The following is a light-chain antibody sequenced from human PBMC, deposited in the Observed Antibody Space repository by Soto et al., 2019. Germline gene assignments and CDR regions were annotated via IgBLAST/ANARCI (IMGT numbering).Light chain of an antibody. J-gene: IGKJ1*01. CDR1: QSVSSN. CDR3: QQYNNWPPWT. V-gene: IGKV3-15*01. Sequence: EIVLTQSPATLSLSPGEIATLSCSSSQSVSSNLAWYQQKPGQAPRLLIYGASTRAAGIPDRFSGSGSGTEFTLTIRRLKSEDFAVYYCQQYNNWPPWTCGKGHKGDLK. CDR2: GAS.